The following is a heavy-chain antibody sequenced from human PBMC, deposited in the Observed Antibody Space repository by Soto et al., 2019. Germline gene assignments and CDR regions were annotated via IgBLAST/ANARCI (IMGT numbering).Heavy chain of an antibody. CDR3: TTQYSSGWYVAFDI. CDR2: IKSKTDGGTT. D-gene: IGHD6-19*01. V-gene: IGHV3-15*01. CDR1: GFTFSNAW. Sequence: GGSLRLSCAASGFTFSNAWMSWVRQAPGKGLEWVGRIKSKTDGGTTDYAAPVKGRFTISRDDSKNTLYRQMNSLKTEDTAVYYCTTQYSSGWYVAFDIWGQGTMVTVSS. J-gene: IGHJ3*02.